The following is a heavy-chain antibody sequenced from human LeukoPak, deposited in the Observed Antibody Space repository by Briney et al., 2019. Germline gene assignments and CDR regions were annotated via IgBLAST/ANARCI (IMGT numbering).Heavy chain of an antibody. CDR2: IYYSGST. J-gene: IGHJ4*02. CDR3: ARRYYDFWSGYYDY. D-gene: IGHD3-3*01. CDR1: GGSISSSSYY. Sequence: SETPSLTCTVSGGSISSSSYYWGWIRQPPGKGLEWIGSIYYSGSTYYNPSLKSRVTISVDTSKNQFSLKLSSVTAADTAVYYCARRYYDFWSGYYDYWGQGTLVTVSS. V-gene: IGHV4-39*01.